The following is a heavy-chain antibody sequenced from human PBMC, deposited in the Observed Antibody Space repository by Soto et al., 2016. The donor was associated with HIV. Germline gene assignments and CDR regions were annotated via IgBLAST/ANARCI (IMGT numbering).Heavy chain of an antibody. Sequence: QVQLVQSGAEVKKPGASVKVSCKASGYTFTSYDINWVRQATGQGLEWMGWMNPNSGNTGYAQKFQGRVTITRNTSISTAYMELSSLRSEDTAVYYCARVKDVIAARGLDAFDIWGQGTMVTVSS. CDR1: GYTFTSYD. V-gene: IGHV1-8*03. D-gene: IGHD6-6*01. CDR3: ARVKDVIAARGLDAFDI. J-gene: IGHJ3*02. CDR2: MNPNSGNT.